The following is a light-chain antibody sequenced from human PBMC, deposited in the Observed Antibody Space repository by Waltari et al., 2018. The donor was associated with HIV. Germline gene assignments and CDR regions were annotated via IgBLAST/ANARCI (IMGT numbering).Light chain of an antibody. CDR3: QQSYTTPIT. CDR2: KAS. Sequence: DIQMTQSPSTLSASVGDRVTITCRASQSISSWLAWYQQKAGQPPKLLIYKASSLESGVPSRFSGSGSGTEFTLTISSLQPEDFATYYCQQSYTTPITFGQGTRLEIK. CDR1: QSISSW. J-gene: IGKJ5*01. V-gene: IGKV1-5*03.